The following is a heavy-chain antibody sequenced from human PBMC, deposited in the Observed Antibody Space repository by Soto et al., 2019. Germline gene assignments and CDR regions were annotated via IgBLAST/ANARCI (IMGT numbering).Heavy chain of an antibody. Sequence: GESLKISCNGSGYSFTSYWIGWVRQMPGKGLEWMGIIYPGDSDTRYSPSFQGQVTISADKSISTAYLQWSSLKASDTAMYYCARLDYDILTGSPAGYYYYYGMDVWGQGTTVTVS. J-gene: IGHJ6*02. V-gene: IGHV5-51*01. CDR3: ARLDYDILTGSPAGYYYYYGMDV. CDR2: IYPGDSDT. CDR1: GYSFTSYW. D-gene: IGHD3-9*01.